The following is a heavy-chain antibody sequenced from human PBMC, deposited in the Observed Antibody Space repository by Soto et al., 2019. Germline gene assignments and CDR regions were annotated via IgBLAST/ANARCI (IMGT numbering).Heavy chain of an antibody. CDR3: ATPGIAVAGTNAFDI. CDR1: GFTFSSYS. CDR2: ISSSSSTI. V-gene: IGHV3-48*01. D-gene: IGHD6-19*01. J-gene: IGHJ3*02. Sequence: PGGSLRLSCAASGFTFSSYSMNWVRQAPGKGLEWVSYISSSSSTIYYADSVKGRFTISRDNAKNSLYLQMNSLRAEDTAVYCCATPGIAVAGTNAFDIWGQGTMVTVSS.